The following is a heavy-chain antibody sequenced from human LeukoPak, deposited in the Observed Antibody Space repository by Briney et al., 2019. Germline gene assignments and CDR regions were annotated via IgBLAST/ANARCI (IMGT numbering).Heavy chain of an antibody. V-gene: IGHV4-59*01. J-gene: IGHJ5*02. CDR1: GGSFSGYY. D-gene: IGHD3-16*01. CDR3: AGGEMMWFDP. CDR2: IYYSGST. Sequence: PSETLSLTCAVYGGSFSGYYWSWIRQPPGKGLEWIGYIYYSGSTNYNPSLKSRVTISVDTSKNQFSLKLSSVTAADTAVYYCAGGEMMWFDPWGQGTLVTVSS.